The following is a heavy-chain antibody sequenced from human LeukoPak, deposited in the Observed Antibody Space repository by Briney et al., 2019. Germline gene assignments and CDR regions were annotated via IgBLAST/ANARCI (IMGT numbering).Heavy chain of an antibody. CDR3: ARDGRSYYDAYYYYGMDV. J-gene: IGHJ6*02. D-gene: IGHD3-22*01. CDR2: IIPILGIA. CDR1: GGTFSSYA. Sequence: ASVKVSCKASGGTFSSYAISWVRQAPGQGLAWMGRIIPILGIANYAQKFQGRVTITADKSTSTAYMELSSLRSEDTAVYYCARDGRSYYDAYYYYGMDVWGQGTTVTVSS. V-gene: IGHV1-69*04.